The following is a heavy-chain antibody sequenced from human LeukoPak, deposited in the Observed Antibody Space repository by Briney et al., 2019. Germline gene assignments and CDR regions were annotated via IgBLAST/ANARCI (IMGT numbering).Heavy chain of an antibody. V-gene: IGHV5-51*01. J-gene: IGHJ3*02. CDR1: GYLFTSYW. Sequence: GESLKISCKGSGYLFTSYWIGWVRQMPGKGLEWMGIIYPGDSDTRYSPSFQGQVTMSADKSISTAYLQWSSLKASDTAMYYCARSYGSGSYGGAFDIWGQGTMVTVSS. CDR2: IYPGDSDT. CDR3: ARSYGSGSYGGAFDI. D-gene: IGHD3-10*01.